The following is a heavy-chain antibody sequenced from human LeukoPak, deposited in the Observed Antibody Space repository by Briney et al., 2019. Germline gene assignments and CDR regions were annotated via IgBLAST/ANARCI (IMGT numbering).Heavy chain of an antibody. CDR2: INWNGGST. D-gene: IGHD3-22*01. CDR1: GFTFDDYG. V-gene: IGHV3-20*04. CDR3: ARAYYDSGGYYQHAFDY. J-gene: IGHJ4*02. Sequence: GGSLRLSCAASGFTFDDYGMSWVRHAPGKGLEWVSGINWNGGSTGYADSVKGRFTISRDNAKNSLYLQMNSLRAEDTALYYCARAYYDSGGYYQHAFDYWGQGTLVTVSS.